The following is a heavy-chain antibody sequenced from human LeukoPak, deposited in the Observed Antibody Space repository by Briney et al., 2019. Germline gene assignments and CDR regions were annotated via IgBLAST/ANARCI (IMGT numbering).Heavy chain of an antibody. CDR1: GFTFGDYA. V-gene: IGHV3-49*03. Sequence: GGSLRLSCTASGFTFGDYAMSWFRQAPGKGLELVGFIRSKAYGGTTEYAASVKGRFTISRDDSKSIAYLQMNSLKTEDTAVYYCTRAYTQLGFDPWGQGTLVTVSS. J-gene: IGHJ5*02. CDR3: TRAYTQLGFDP. D-gene: IGHD2-2*01. CDR2: IRSKAYGGTT.